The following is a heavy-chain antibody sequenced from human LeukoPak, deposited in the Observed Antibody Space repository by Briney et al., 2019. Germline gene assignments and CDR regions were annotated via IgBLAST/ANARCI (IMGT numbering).Heavy chain of an antibody. CDR2: VLYGWTP. CDR3: ARLDSGDYFFDY. V-gene: IGHV4-39*02. J-gene: IGHJ4*02. D-gene: IGHD4-17*01. Sequence: SETLSLTFPVSGGSISNCTYYWGWIPQPPGKGLEVVWTVLYGWTPYYNPSLKSRVTISVDTSKNHFSLGLSSVTAADTAVYYCARLDSGDYFFDYWGQGSLVTVSS. CDR1: GGSISNCTYY.